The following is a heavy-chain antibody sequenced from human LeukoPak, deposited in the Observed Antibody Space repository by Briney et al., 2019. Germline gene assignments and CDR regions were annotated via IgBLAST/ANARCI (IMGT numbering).Heavy chain of an antibody. CDR1: GYTFNRFG. D-gene: IGHD1-1*01. CDR3: ARDTPQHLKRFDH. V-gene: IGHV1-18*01. CDR2: INTYSGNT. J-gene: IGHJ4*02. Sequence: ASVKVSCKASGYTFNRFGISWVRQAPGQGLEWLGWINTYSGNTKYGEKFQGRVKMTPDTSTSTVYMELTSLRSDDTAVYFCARDTPQHLKRFDHWGQGTLVTVSS.